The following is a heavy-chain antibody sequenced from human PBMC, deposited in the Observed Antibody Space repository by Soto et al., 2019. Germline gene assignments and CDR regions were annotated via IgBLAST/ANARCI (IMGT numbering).Heavy chain of an antibody. V-gene: IGHV3-15*01. CDR1: GFTFSNAW. CDR3: TTVGGRPVAVAGTGVEY. J-gene: IGHJ4*02. CDR2: IKSKTDGGRT. D-gene: IGHD6-19*01. Sequence: PGGSLRLSCAASGFTFSNAWMSWVRQAPGKGLEWVGRIKSKTDGGRTDYGRPGKGRFTISRYDSKYALYRQMNSQKNGYTDVYYCTTVGGRPVAVAGTGVEYWGKGSL.